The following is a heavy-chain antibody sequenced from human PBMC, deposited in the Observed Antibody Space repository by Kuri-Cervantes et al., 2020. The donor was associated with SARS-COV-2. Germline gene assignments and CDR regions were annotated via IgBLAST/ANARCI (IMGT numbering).Heavy chain of an antibody. D-gene: IGHD5-12*01. Sequence: SETLSLTCTVSGGSINNYYWSWIRQPPGKGLEWVGYISDSGSTKYNPSLKSRVTTSVDTSKNQFSLKMSSVTAADTAVYYCARYRLVAATSVLPEGDAFDVWGQGTMVTVSS. CDR1: GGSINNYY. V-gene: IGHV4-59*01. CDR3: ARYRLVAATSVLPEGDAFDV. CDR2: ISDSGST. J-gene: IGHJ3*01.